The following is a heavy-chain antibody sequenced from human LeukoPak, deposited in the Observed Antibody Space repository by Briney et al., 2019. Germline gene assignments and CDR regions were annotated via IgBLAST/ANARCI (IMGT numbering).Heavy chain of an antibody. J-gene: IGHJ4*02. Sequence: PGGSLRLSCAASGFTFSSYSMNWVRQAPGKGLEWVSYISSSSSTIYYADSVKGRFTISRDYAKNSLYLQMNSLRAEDTAVYYCAGGGIAVAGTFGYGHSVDYWGQGTLVTVSS. D-gene: IGHD6-19*01. CDR1: GFTFSSYS. V-gene: IGHV3-48*01. CDR2: ISSSSSTI. CDR3: AGGGIAVAGTFGYGHSVDY.